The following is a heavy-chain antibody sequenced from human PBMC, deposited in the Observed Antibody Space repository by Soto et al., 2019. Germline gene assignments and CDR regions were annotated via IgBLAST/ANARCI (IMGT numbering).Heavy chain of an antibody. CDR2: ISSSSSYI. CDR3: ARESRGDTYYDFWSGYYQEGDWFGP. CDR1: GFTFSSYS. D-gene: IGHD3-3*01. Sequence: GGSLRLSCAASGFTFSSYSMNWVRQAPGKGLEWVSSISSSSSYIYYADSVKGRFTISRDNAKNSLYLQMNSLRAEDTAVYYCARESRGDTYYDFWSGYYQEGDWFGPWGQGTLVTVSS. V-gene: IGHV3-21*01. J-gene: IGHJ5*02.